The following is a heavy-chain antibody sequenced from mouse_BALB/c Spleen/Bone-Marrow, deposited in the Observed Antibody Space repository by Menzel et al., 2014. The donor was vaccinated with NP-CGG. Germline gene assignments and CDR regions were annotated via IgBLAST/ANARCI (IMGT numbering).Heavy chain of an antibody. CDR1: GFTFSDYY. V-gene: IGHV5-12*02. CDR3: ASTYYGNPFAY. CDR2: ISNGGGST. D-gene: IGHD2-10*01. J-gene: IGHJ3*01. Sequence: EVKLQESGGGLVQPGGSLKLSCATSGFTFSDYYMYWVRQTPEKRLEWVAYISNGGGSTYYPDTVKGRFTISRDNAKNTLYLQMSRLKSEDTAMYYCASTYYGNPFAYWGQGTLVTVSA.